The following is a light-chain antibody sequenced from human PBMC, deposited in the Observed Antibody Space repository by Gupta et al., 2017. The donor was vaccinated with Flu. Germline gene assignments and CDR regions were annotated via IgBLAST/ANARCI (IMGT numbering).Light chain of an antibody. Sequence: SYVLTQAPSVSGAPGQTAKVTCGGDNIGRKSVHWYQQKPGRAPLLVVCNDSDRPSGIPERFSGSNSGNTATLTIREVEVGDEADYYWQVRDFDNDHYVFGTGTMVTV. CDR1: NIGRKS. J-gene: IGLJ1*01. V-gene: IGLV3-21*02. CDR2: NDS. CDR3: QVRDFDNDHYV.